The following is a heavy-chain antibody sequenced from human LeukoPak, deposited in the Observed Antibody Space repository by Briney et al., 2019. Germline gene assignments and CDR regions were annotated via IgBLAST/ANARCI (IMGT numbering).Heavy chain of an antibody. Sequence: PSETLSLTCTVSGVSISSYYWSWIGQPPGKGLEWIGYIYYSGSTNYNPSLKIRVTISVDTSKNQFSLKLSSVTAADTAVYYCARDDSYGNFDYWGQGTLVTVSS. V-gene: IGHV4-59*01. CDR2: IYYSGST. J-gene: IGHJ4*02. D-gene: IGHD2-21*01. CDR1: GVSISSYY. CDR3: ARDDSYGNFDY.